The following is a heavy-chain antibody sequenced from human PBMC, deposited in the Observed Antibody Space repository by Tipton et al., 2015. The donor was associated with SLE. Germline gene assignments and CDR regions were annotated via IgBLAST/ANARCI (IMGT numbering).Heavy chain of an antibody. CDR2: ISSNGGST. CDR1: GFTFSSYA. D-gene: IGHD3-16*01. J-gene: IGHJ4*02. Sequence: SLRLSCAASGFTFSSYAMHWVRQAPGKGLEYVSAISSNGGSTYYANSVKGRFTISRDNSKNSAYLQMNSLKTEDTAVYYCTVGDGPTGDYWGQGTLVTVSS. CDR3: TVGDGPTGDY. V-gene: IGHV3-64*01.